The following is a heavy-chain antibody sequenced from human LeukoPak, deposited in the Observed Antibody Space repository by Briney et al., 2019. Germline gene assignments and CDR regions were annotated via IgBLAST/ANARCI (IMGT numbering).Heavy chain of an antibody. CDR2: MHSSGST. D-gene: IGHD3-10*01. CDR1: GGSISSYY. V-gene: IGHV4-4*07. Sequence: PSETLSLTCTVSGGSISSYYWSWIRQPAGKGPEWIGRMHSSGSTNYNPSIKSRVTMSLDTSKNQFSLKVDSVTAADSAMYYCARQAVHYGSGSHDYWGQGTLVAVSS. CDR3: ARQAVHYGSGSHDY. J-gene: IGHJ4*02.